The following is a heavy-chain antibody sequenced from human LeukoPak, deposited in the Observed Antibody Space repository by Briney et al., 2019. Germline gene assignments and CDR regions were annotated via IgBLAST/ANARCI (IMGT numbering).Heavy chain of an antibody. Sequence: GGSLRLSCAAYGFTFSSYAMSWVRQAPGKGLEWVSAISGSGGSTYYADSVKGRFTISRDNSKNTLYLQMNSLRAEDTAVYYCAKAPAMIVVVNKHFDYWGQGTLVTVSS. V-gene: IGHV3-23*01. CDR3: AKAPAMIVVVNKHFDY. CDR1: GFTFSSYA. J-gene: IGHJ4*02. CDR2: ISGSGGST. D-gene: IGHD3-22*01.